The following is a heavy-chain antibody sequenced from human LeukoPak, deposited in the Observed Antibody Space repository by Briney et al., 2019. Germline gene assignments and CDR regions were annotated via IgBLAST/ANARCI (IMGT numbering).Heavy chain of an antibody. Sequence: QAGGSLRLSCAASGFTFSSYAMSWVRQAPGKGLEWVSVISGSGGNTYYADSVKGRFTISRDNSKNTLYLQMNSLRVDDTAVYSCAKGSHGYSSSSADYWGQGTLVTVSS. V-gene: IGHV3-23*01. CDR3: AKGSHGYSSSSADY. CDR2: ISGSGGNT. CDR1: GFTFSSYA. D-gene: IGHD6-6*01. J-gene: IGHJ4*02.